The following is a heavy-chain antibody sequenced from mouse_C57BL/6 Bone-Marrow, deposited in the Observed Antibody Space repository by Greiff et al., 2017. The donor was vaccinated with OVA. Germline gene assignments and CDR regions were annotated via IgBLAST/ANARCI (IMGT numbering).Heavy chain of an antibody. CDR3: ARQDIYDGYYGDG. D-gene: IGHD2-3*01. CDR2: IYPGDGDT. J-gene: IGHJ2*01. Sequence: VQVVESGAELVKPGASVKISCKASGYAFSSYWMNWVKQRPGKGLEWIGQIYPGDGDTNYNGKFKGKATLTADKSSSTAYMQLSILTSEDSAVYFCARQDIYDGYYGDGRGQDTTLTVYS. V-gene: IGHV1-80*01. CDR1: GYAFSSYW.